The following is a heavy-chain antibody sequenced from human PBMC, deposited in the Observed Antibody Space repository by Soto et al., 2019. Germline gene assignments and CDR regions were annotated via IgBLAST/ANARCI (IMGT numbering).Heavy chain of an antibody. CDR1: GGSISSSSYY. CDR3: ARHELKFGGVIVPIFDY. D-gene: IGHD3-16*02. J-gene: IGHJ4*02. CDR2: IYYSGST. Sequence: QLQLQESGPGLVKPSETLSLTCTVSGGSISSSSYYWGWIRQPPGKGLEWIGSIYYSGSTYYNPSLKSRVTLSVDTSKNQFSLKLSSVTAADTAVYYCARHELKFGGVIVPIFDYWGQGTLVTVSS. V-gene: IGHV4-39*01.